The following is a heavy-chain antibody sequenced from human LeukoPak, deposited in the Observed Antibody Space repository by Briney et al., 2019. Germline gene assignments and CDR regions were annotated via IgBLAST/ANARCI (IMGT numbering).Heavy chain of an antibody. J-gene: IGHJ4*02. Sequence: SETLSLTCTVSGGSLSPYYWSWIRQSPGKGLEWIGYIYYSGSATYTPSLKSRVTISVDTSKNQFSLKLSSVTAADTAVYYCARTPLRRHSGDWYSYFDYWGQGTLVTVSS. CDR1: GGSLSPYY. CDR2: IYYSGSA. V-gene: IGHV4-59*01. CDR3: ARTPLRRHSGDWYSYFDY. D-gene: IGHD6-19*01.